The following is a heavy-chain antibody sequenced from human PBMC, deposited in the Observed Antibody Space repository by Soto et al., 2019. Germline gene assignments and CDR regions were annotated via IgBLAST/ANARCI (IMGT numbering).Heavy chain of an antibody. CDR3: ARLRIVGATTPWLFGMDV. D-gene: IGHD1-26*01. CDR1: GYTFTSYA. CDR2: INAGNGNT. V-gene: IGHV1-3*01. J-gene: IGHJ6*02. Sequence: EASVKVSCKASGYTFTSYAMHWVRQAPGQRLEWMGWINAGNGNTKYSQKFQGRVTITRDTSASTAYMELSSLRSEDTAVYYCARLRIVGATTPWLFGMDVWGQGTTVTVSS.